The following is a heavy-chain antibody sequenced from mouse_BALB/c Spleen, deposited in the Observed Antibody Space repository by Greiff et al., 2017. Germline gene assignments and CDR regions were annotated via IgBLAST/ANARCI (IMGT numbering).Heavy chain of an antibody. D-gene: IGHD1-1*01. CDR1: GFSLTSYG. V-gene: IGHV2-9*02. CDR3: ARERGTTEWFAY. CDR2: IWAGGST. J-gene: IGHJ3*01. Sequence: QVQLKESGPGLVAPSQSLSITCTVSGFSLTSYGVHWVRQPPGKGLEWLGVIWAGGSTNYNSALMSRLSISKDNSKSQVFLKMNSLQTDDTAMYYCARERGTTEWFAYWGQGTLVTVSA.